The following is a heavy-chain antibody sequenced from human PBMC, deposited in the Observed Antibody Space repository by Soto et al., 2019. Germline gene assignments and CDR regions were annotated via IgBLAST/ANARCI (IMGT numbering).Heavy chain of an antibody. D-gene: IGHD2-15*01. CDR3: ARDQKGGNCRGGSCHFWYGMDV. V-gene: IGHV3-30-3*01. CDR2: MSYDGSNK. J-gene: IGHJ6*02. Sequence: QVHLVESGGGVVQPGRSLRLSCTASGFTFSNYSIHWVRQAPGKGLEWVAVMSYDGSNKYYADSVKGRFTISRDNSKNXLYVQMNSLRAEDTAMYYCARDQKGGNCRGGSCHFWYGMDVWGQGTTVTVS. CDR1: GFTFSNYS.